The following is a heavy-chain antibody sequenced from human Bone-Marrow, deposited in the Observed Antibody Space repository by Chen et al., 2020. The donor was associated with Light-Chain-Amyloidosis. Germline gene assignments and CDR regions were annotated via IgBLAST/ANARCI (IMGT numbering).Heavy chain of an antibody. CDR1: GYTFPNYW. D-gene: IGHD5-12*01. Sequence: EVQLEQSGPEVKKPGESLKISCKGSGYTFPNYWIGWVRQMPGKGLEWMGVIYPDDSDVRYSPSFEGQVTSSADKSITTAYLQWRSLKASDTAMYYCARRRDGYNFDYWGQGTLVTVSS. CDR3: ARRRDGYNFDY. CDR2: IYPDDSDV. J-gene: IGHJ4*02. V-gene: IGHV5-51*01.